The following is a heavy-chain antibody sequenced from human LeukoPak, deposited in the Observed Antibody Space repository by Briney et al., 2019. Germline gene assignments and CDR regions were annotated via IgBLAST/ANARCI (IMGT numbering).Heavy chain of an antibody. CDR3: ARVECSGGSCYSGY. CDR2: INPSGGST. J-gene: IGHJ4*02. V-gene: IGHV1-46*01. D-gene: IGHD2-15*01. Sequence: GASVKVSCKASGYTFTSYDINWVRQAPGQGLEWMGIINPSGGSTSYAQRFQGRVTMTRDTSTSTVYMELSSLRSEDTAVYYCARVECSGGSCYSGYWGQGTLVTVSS. CDR1: GYTFTSYD.